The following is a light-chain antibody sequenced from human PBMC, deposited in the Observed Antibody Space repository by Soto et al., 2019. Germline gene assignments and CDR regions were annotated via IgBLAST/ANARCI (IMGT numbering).Light chain of an antibody. CDR2: DAF. V-gene: IGKV3-11*01. CDR1: QSIGTS. CDR3: QQRSIRPVT. J-gene: IGKJ1*01. Sequence: TVLTQSPATLSLSPGERATLSCKASQSIGTSLGRFQQKPGQAPRLLIDDAFNRATGIPARFTGSGSGSDFTRNISSLEPEDFGVYYCQQRSIRPVTFGQGTKVEIK.